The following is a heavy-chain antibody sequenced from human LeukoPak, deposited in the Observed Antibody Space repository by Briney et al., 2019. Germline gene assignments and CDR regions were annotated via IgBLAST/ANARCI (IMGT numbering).Heavy chain of an antibody. D-gene: IGHD3-3*01. J-gene: IGHJ5*02. CDR2: INAGNGNT. CDR3: ARVALRFLEWSNWFDP. Sequence: ASVKVSCKASGYTFTSYAMHWVRQAPGQRLERMGWINAGNGNTKYSQKFQGRVTITRDTSASTAYMELSSLRSEDTAVYYCARVALRFLEWSNWFDPWGQGTLVTVSS. V-gene: IGHV1-3*01. CDR1: GYTFTSYA.